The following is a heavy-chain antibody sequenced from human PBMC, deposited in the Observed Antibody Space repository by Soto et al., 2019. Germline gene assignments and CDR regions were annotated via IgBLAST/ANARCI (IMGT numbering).Heavy chain of an antibody. J-gene: IGHJ3*02. V-gene: IGHV1-69*13. CDR1: GGTFSSYA. D-gene: IGHD6-13*01. Sequence: GASVKVSCKASGGTFSSYAISWVRQAPGQGLEWMGGIIPIFGTANYAQKFQGRVTITADESTSTAYMELSSLRSEDTAVYYCAGGYSSSWSQIGAFDICGQATIVTV. CDR3: AGGYSSSWSQIGAFDI. CDR2: IIPIFGTA.